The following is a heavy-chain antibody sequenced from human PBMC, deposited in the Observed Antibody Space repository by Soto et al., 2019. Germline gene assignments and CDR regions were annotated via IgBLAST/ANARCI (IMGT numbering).Heavy chain of an antibody. CDR1: GYTFTSYY. V-gene: IGHV1-46*01. J-gene: IGHJ4*01. Sequence: ASVKVSCKASGYTFTSYYMRWVRQAPGQGLEWMGIINPSGGSTSYAQKFQGRVTMTRDTSTSTVYMELSSLRSEDTAVYYCARGGITIFGVHYPTGGPNGAPDYWG. CDR2: INPSGGST. D-gene: IGHD3-3*01. CDR3: ARGGITIFGVHYPTGGPNGAPDY.